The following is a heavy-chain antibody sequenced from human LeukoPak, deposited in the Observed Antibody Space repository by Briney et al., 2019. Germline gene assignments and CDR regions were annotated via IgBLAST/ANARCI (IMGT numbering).Heavy chain of an antibody. V-gene: IGHV1-2*02. Sequence: ASVKVSCKASGYTFTCYYMHWVRQAPGQGLEWMGWINPNSGGTNYAQKFQGRVTMTRDTSISTAYMELSRLRSDDTAVYYCARATSARALYYDILTGSPDYWGQGTLVTVSS. CDR1: GYTFTCYY. CDR3: ARATSARALYYDILTGSPDY. D-gene: IGHD3-9*01. J-gene: IGHJ4*02. CDR2: INPNSGGT.